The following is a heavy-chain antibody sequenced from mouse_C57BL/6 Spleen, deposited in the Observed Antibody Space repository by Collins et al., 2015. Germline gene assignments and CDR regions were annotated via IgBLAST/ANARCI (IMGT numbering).Heavy chain of an antibody. CDR3: ARSYDYDAWFAY. Sequence: EVKLVESGGGLVQPGGSLRLSCATSGFTFTDYYMSWVRQPPGKALEWLGFIRNKANGYTTEYSASVKGRFTISRDNSQSILYLQMNTLRAEDSATYYCARSYDYDAWFAYWGQGTLVTVSA. D-gene: IGHD2-4*01. V-gene: IGHV7-3*02. J-gene: IGHJ3*01. CDR2: IRNKANGYTT. CDR1: GFTFTDYY.